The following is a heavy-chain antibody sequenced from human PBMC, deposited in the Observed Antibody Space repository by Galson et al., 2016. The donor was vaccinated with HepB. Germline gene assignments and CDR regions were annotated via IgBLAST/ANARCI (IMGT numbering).Heavy chain of an antibody. CDR1: GGSISNYY. Sequence: SETLSLTCTVSGGSISNYYWSWIRQPPGKGLEWIGYIYNSGSTNSNPSLKSRVPISVDTSKNQFSLKLSSVTAADTAVYYCARVGTTVTTQALGMDVWGQGTTVTVS. J-gene: IGHJ6*02. CDR2: IYNSGST. CDR3: ARVGTTVTTQALGMDV. V-gene: IGHV4-59*01. D-gene: IGHD4-17*01.